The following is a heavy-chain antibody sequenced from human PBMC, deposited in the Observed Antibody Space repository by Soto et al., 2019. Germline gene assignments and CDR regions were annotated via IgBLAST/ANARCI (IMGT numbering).Heavy chain of an antibody. CDR3: AGTYDTSGDYPYYFDY. CDR2: IIPIIATA. CDR1: GGNFIDYA. J-gene: IGHJ4*02. V-gene: IGHV1-69*01. Sequence: QVQLVQSGAEVKKPGSSVRVSWEASGGNFIDYASSWVRQAPGQGLEWMGGIIPIIATADYAQKFQGRVTITADESTRTAYMEVTSLTSEDTAVYFCAGTYDTSGDYPYYFDYWGQGTPVTVSS. D-gene: IGHD3-22*01.